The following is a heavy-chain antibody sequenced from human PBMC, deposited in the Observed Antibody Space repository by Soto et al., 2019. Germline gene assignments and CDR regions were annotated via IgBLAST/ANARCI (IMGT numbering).Heavy chain of an antibody. CDR2: IYHSGTT. J-gene: IGHJ4*02. D-gene: IGHD3-10*01. Sequence: QVQLQESGPGLVKPSGTLSLACAVSGDSISSNNWWIWVRQPPGKGLEWIGGIYHSGTTGYNPSFKSRGTISVDKSKNQCSLKLSSVTAADTAVYYCAGRRDGSGSLDYWGQGTLVTVSS. CDR1: GDSISSNNW. CDR3: AGRRDGSGSLDY. V-gene: IGHV4-4*02.